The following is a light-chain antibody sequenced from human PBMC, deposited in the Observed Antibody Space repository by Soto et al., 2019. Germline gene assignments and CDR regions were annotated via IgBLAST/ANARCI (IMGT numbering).Light chain of an antibody. Sequence: AIQLTQSPSSLSASVGDRVTITCRASQGISSALAWYQQKPGKAPKLLIYDASSLESGVPSRFSGNRSGTDFTLTISSLQPEDFATYYCQQLITFGPGTKVDIK. J-gene: IGKJ3*01. V-gene: IGKV1-13*02. CDR2: DAS. CDR3: QQLIT. CDR1: QGISSA.